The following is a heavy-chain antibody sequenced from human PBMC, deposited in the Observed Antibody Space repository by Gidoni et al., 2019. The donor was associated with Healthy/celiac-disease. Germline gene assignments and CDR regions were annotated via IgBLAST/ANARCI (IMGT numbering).Heavy chain of an antibody. V-gene: IGHV1-2*06. CDR2: INPNSGGT. Sequence: QVQLVQSGAEVKKPGASVKVSCKASGYTFTGYYMHWGQQAPGQGLEWMGRINPNSGGTNDAQKFKGRVTRTRDTSIRKAYMELSRLRSDDTAVYYCARVVVTLESRVDYWGQGTLVTVSS. D-gene: IGHD2-2*01. J-gene: IGHJ4*02. CDR3: ARVVVTLESRVDY. CDR1: GYTFTGYY.